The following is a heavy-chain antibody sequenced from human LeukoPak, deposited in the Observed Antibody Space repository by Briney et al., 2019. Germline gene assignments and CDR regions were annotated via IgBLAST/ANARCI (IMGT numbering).Heavy chain of an antibody. D-gene: IGHD3-22*01. CDR1: GLTFSSHW. V-gene: IGHV3-23*01. CDR3: AKPYDSSGYYQHTFDY. J-gene: IGHJ4*02. Sequence: GGSLRLSCAASGLTFSSHWMHWVRQAPGKGLEWVSAISGSGGSTYYADSVKGRFTISRDNSKNTLYLQMNSLRAEDTAVYYSAKPYDSSGYYQHTFDYWGQGTLVTVSS. CDR2: ISGSGGST.